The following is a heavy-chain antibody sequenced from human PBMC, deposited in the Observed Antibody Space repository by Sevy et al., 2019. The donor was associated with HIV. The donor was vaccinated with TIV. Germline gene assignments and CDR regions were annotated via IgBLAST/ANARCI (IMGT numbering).Heavy chain of an antibody. J-gene: IGHJ6*02. V-gene: IGHV4-59*01. Sequence: SDALSLTCTVSGGSISSYYWSWIRQPPGKGLEWIGYIYYSGSTNYNPSLKSRVTISVDTSKNQFSLKLGSVTAADTAVYYCARGYYGSGSYYYYYGMDVWGQGTTVTVSS. CDR3: ARGYYGSGSYYYYYGMDV. D-gene: IGHD3-10*01. CDR1: GGSISSYY. CDR2: IYYSGST.